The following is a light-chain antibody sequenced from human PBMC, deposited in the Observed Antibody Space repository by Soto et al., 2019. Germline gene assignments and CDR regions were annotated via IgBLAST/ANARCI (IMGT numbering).Light chain of an antibody. CDR3: HQRSNWPPIT. J-gene: IGKJ5*01. CDR2: GAS. Sequence: EIVLTQSPGTLSLSPGERATLSCRASQSVSSSYLAWYQQKPGQAPRLLIYGASNRATGIPARFSGSGSGTDFTLTISSLEPEDFAVYYCHQRSNWPPITFGQGTRLEI. CDR1: QSVSSSY. V-gene: IGKV3D-20*02.